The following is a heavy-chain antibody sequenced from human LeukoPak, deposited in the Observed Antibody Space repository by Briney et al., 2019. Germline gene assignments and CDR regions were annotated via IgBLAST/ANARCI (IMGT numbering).Heavy chain of an antibody. D-gene: IGHD5-24*01. CDR3: ARGGVYGYK. V-gene: IGHV3-74*01. Sequence: GGSLRLSCAASGFTFSNYRMHWVRQAPGKGPVWVSHINSDGSSTNYADSVKGRFTISRDNAKNTLYLQVDSLRAEDTAVYYCARGGVYGYKWGQGTLVTVSS. CDR1: GFTFSNYR. CDR2: INSDGSST. J-gene: IGHJ4*02.